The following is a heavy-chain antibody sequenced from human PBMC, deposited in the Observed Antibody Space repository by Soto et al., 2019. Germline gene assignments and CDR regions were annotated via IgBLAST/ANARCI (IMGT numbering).Heavy chain of an antibody. CDR1: GGSISSSNW. CDR2: IYHSGST. V-gene: IGHV4-4*02. Sequence: SETLSLTCAVSGGSISSSNWWSWVRQPPGKGLEWIGEIYHSGSTNYNPSLKSRVTISVDKSKNQFSLKLSSVTAADTAVYYCARASIDSSSSERKVEVILSWFDPWGQGTLVTVSS. CDR3: ARASIDSSSSERKVEVILSWFDP. D-gene: IGHD6-6*01. J-gene: IGHJ5*02.